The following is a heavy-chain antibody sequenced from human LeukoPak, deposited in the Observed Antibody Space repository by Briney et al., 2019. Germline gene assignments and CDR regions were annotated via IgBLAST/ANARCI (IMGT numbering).Heavy chain of an antibody. CDR3: ARSLFRFLEWSYRSYCYYYMDV. D-gene: IGHD3-3*01. Sequence: ASVKVSCKASGYTFTSYDINWVRQATGQGLEWMGWMNPNSGNTGDAQKFQGRVTITRNTSISTAYMELSSLRSEDTAVYYCARSLFRFLEWSYRSYCYYYMDVWGKGTTVTVSS. V-gene: IGHV1-8*03. CDR1: GYTFTSYD. J-gene: IGHJ6*03. CDR2: MNPNSGNT.